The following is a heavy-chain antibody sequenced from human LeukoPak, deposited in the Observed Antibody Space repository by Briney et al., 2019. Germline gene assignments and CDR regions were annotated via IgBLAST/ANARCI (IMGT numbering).Heavy chain of an antibody. CDR3: ARDTGSYGDPRAFDI. D-gene: IGHD4-17*01. Sequence: PSETLSLTCTVSGGSISSYYWSWIRQPAGKGLEWIGRIYTSGSTNYNPSLKSRVTMSVDTSKNQFSLKLSSVTAADTAVYYCARDTGSYGDPRAFDIWGQGTMVTVSS. J-gene: IGHJ3*02. CDR2: IYTSGST. V-gene: IGHV4-4*07. CDR1: GGSISSYY.